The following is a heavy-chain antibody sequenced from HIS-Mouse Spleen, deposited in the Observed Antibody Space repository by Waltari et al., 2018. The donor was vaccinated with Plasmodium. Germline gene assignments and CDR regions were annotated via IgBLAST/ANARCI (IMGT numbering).Heavy chain of an antibody. CDR3: ARVTSSGVYWYFDL. Sequence: VQLVESGGGLVQPGGSLRLSCAAFGFTFSSYWLSWVRRAPGKGLEWIEEINHSGSTNYNPSLKSRVTISVDTSKNQFSLKLSSVTAADTAVYYCARVTSSGVYWYFDLWGRGTLVTVSS. D-gene: IGHD3-3*01. CDR2: INHSGST. V-gene: IGHV4-34*01. J-gene: IGHJ2*01. CDR1: GFTFSSYW.